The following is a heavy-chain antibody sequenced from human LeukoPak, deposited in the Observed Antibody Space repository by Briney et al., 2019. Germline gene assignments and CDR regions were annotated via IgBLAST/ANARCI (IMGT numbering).Heavy chain of an antibody. CDR1: GFTFSSYW. CDR2: IKQDGSEK. Sequence: HPGGSLRLSCAASGFTFSSYWMSWVRQAPGKGLEWVANIKQDGSEKYYVDSVKGRFTISRDNSKNTLYLQMNSLRAEDTAVYYCAKCILTGYYKGYMDVWGKGTTVTISS. V-gene: IGHV3-7*03. D-gene: IGHD3-9*01. J-gene: IGHJ6*03. CDR3: AKCILTGYYKGYMDV.